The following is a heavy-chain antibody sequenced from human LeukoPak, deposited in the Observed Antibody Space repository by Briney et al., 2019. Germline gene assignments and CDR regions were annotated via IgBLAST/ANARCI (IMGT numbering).Heavy chain of an antibody. CDR2: ISAYNGNT. CDR3: ARRVYSSGWYPYYYYYMDV. Sequence: ASVKVSCKASGYTFTSYGISWVRQAPGQGLEWMGWISAYNGNTNYAQKLQGRVTMTTDTSTSTAYMELRSLRSDDTAVYYCARRVYSSGWYPYYYYYMDVWGKGTTVTISS. J-gene: IGHJ6*03. D-gene: IGHD6-19*01. V-gene: IGHV1-18*01. CDR1: GYTFTSYG.